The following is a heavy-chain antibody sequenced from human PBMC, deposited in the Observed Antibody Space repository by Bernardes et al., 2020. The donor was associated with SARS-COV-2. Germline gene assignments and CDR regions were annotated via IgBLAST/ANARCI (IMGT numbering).Heavy chain of an antibody. CDR3: ARQVSVGSTTLWYFDL. V-gene: IGHV4-39*01. J-gene: IGHJ2*01. CDR2: VYYGGDT. D-gene: IGHD1-26*01. CDR1: GGTLSNSFNH. Sequence: LSLTCTVSGGTLSNSFNHWAWIRQPPGKGLEWIASVYYGGDTYHNSSLKSRLTVSVDTSMTQFSLKLSSVTATDTAVYYCARQVSVGSTTLWYFDLWGRGTLVTVSS.